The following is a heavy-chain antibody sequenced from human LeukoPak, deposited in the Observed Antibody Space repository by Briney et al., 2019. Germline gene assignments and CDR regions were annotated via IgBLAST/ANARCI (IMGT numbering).Heavy chain of an antibody. CDR2: IYPGDSDT. CDR3: ARRPTYYDFWSGPSGDAFDI. Sequence: GESLKISCXGSGYSFTSYWIGWVRQMPGKGLQWMGIIYPGDSDTRYSPSFQGQVTISADKSISTAYLQWSSLKASDTAMYYCARRPTYYDFWSGPSGDAFDIWGQGTMVTVSS. D-gene: IGHD3-3*01. V-gene: IGHV5-51*01. J-gene: IGHJ3*02. CDR1: GYSFTSYW.